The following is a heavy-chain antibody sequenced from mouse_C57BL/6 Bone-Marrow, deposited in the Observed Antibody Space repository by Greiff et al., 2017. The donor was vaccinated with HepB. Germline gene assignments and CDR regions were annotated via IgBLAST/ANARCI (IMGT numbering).Heavy chain of an antibody. CDR3: ARDQGAYGYDGFFDY. CDR1: GFTFSDYY. Sequence: DVQLVESEGGLVQPGSSMKLSCTASGFTFSDYYMAWVRQVPEKGLEWVANINYDGSSTYYLDSLKSRFIISRDNAKNILYLQMSSLKSEDTATYYCARDQGAYGYDGFFDYWGQGTTLTVSS. D-gene: IGHD2-2*01. V-gene: IGHV5-16*01. CDR2: INYDGSST. J-gene: IGHJ2*01.